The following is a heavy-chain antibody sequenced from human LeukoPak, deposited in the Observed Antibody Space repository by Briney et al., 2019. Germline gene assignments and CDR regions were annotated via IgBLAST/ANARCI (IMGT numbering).Heavy chain of an antibody. CDR3: TRDFGRSSYYFDF. J-gene: IGHJ4*02. V-gene: IGHV3-7*01. CDR2: IKQDGSEK. D-gene: IGHD3-3*01. Sequence: GGSLRLSCAASGFTFNDYWMSWVRQAPGKGLEWVANIKQDGSEKYYVDSVRGRLTISRDNAENSLFLQMNRLRVEDTAVYYCTRDFGRSSYYFDFWGQGTLVTVSS. CDR1: GFTFNDYW.